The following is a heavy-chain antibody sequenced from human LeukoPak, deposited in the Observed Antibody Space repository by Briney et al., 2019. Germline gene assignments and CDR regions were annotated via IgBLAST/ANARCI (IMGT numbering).Heavy chain of an antibody. D-gene: IGHD4-23*01. J-gene: IGHJ3*02. Sequence: GGSLRLSCAASGFTFSSYSMNWVRQAPGKGLEWVSSISSSSSYIYYADSVKGRFTISRDNAKNSLYLQMNSLRAEDTAVYHCAREDYGGNSGDAFDIWGQGTMVTVSS. V-gene: IGHV3-21*01. CDR1: GFTFSSYS. CDR3: AREDYGGNSGDAFDI. CDR2: ISSSSSYI.